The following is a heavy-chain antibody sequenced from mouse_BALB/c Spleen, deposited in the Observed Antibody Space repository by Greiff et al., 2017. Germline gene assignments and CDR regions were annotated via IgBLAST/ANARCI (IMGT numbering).Heavy chain of an antibody. J-gene: IGHJ3*01. CDR1: GYTFTSYY. CDR2: INPSNGGT. CDR3: TRGRDYETFAD. Sequence: ESGAELVKPGASVKLSCKASGYTFTSYYMYWVKQRPGQGLEWIGEINPSNGGTNFNEKFKSKATLTVDKSSSTAYMQLSSLTSEDSAVYYCTRGRDYETFADWGQGTLVTVSA. V-gene: IGHV1S81*02. D-gene: IGHD2-4*01.